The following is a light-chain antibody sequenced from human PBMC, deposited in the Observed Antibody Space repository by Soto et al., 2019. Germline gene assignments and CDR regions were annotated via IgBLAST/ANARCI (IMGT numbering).Light chain of an antibody. Sequence: QAVVTQEPSFSVSPGGTVTLTCGLSSGSVSTTYYPSWYQLTPGQAPRTLIYSTNTRSSGVPDRFSGSILGNKAALTITGAQTDDESDYYCVLYMGSGIWVFGGATKLTVL. CDR2: STN. V-gene: IGLV8-61*01. CDR1: SGSVSTTYY. CDR3: VLYMGSGIWV. J-gene: IGLJ2*01.